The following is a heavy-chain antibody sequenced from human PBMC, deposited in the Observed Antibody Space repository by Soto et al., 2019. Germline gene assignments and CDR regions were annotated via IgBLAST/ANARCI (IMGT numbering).Heavy chain of an antibody. CDR2: IFYSGST. J-gene: IGHJ6*02. CDR3: ARHLTYCSAGSCYSDFPYYGMDV. CDR1: GGSISSSSYY. V-gene: IGHV4-39*01. D-gene: IGHD2-15*01. Sequence: SETLSLTCTVSGGSISSSSYYWGWIRQPPGKGLEWIGSIFYSGSTYYNPSLKSRVTISVDTSKNQFSLKVSSVTAADTAVYYCARHLTYCSAGSCYSDFPYYGMDVWGQGTTVT.